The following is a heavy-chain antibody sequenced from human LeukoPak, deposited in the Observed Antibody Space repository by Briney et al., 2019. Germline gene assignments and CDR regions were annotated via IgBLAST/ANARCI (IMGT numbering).Heavy chain of an antibody. D-gene: IGHD3-22*01. V-gene: IGHV3-9*01. CDR1: GFTFDDYA. Sequence: GGSLRLSCAASGFTFDDYAMHWVRQAPGKGLEWVSGISWNSGSIGYADSVKGRFTISRDNAKNSLYLQMNSLRAEDTALYYCATLPPIYYYDSSGYRDYWGQGTLVTVSS. J-gene: IGHJ4*02. CDR2: ISWNSGSI. CDR3: ATLPPIYYYDSSGYRDY.